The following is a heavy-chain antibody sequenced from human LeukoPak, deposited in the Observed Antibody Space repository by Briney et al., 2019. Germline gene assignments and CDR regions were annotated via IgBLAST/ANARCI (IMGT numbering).Heavy chain of an antibody. CDR3: ARTSGVSVAGSPYYFDF. CDR2: ISPYSGNT. V-gene: IGHV1-18*01. J-gene: IGHJ4*02. CDR1: GYLFINYG. Sequence: ASVKVSCKASGYLFINYGITWLRQAPGQGRECMGWISPYSGNTDYAQKLQGRVTMTTDRSTTTAYMELRSLGFDDTAVYYCARTSGVSVAGSPYYFDFWGQGTLITVSS. D-gene: IGHD6-13*01.